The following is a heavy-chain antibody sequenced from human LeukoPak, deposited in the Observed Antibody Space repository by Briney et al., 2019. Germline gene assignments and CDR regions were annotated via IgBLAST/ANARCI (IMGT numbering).Heavy chain of an antibody. CDR3: AKPAKYYYDSSGYYLAY. CDR2: ISGSGGST. J-gene: IGHJ4*02. D-gene: IGHD3-22*01. V-gene: IGHV3-23*01. CDR1: GFTFGDYT. Sequence: GGSLRLSCTASGFTFGDYTMRWFRQAPGKGLEWVSAISGSGGSTYYADSVKGRFTISRDNSKNTLYLQMNSLRAEDTAVYYCAKPAKYYYDSSGYYLAYWGQGTLVTVSS.